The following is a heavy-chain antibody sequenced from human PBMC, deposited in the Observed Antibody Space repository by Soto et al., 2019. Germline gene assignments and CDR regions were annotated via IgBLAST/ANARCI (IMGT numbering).Heavy chain of an antibody. J-gene: IGHJ3*01. D-gene: IGHD3-16*02. CDR3: AREENEYYDYVWGSYRDAPFDL. V-gene: IGHV1-18*01. Sequence: ASGEGSDKASWDSISNDGFSWDRQAHGQGLEWMGWISDYNGHTNYEQKLQGRVTMTTDTSTSTAYMELRSLRSDGTAVYYCAREENEYYDYVWGSYRDAPFDLWG. CDR1: WDSISNDG. CDR2: ISDYNGHT.